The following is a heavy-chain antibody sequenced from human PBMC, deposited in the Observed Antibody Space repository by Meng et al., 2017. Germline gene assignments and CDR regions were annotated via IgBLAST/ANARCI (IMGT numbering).Heavy chain of an antibody. Sequence: VNLWGSGGGLGEPGGSLRLSCAASGFTFSSYSMNWVRQAQGKGLEWVSSISSSSSYIYYADSVKGRFTISRDNAKNSLYLQMNSLRAEDTAVYYCARDRWGHWYSDLWGRGTLVTVSS. CDR1: GFTFSSYS. J-gene: IGHJ2*01. D-gene: IGHD2-21*02. V-gene: IGHV3-21*01. CDR3: ARDRWGHWYSDL. CDR2: ISSSSSYI.